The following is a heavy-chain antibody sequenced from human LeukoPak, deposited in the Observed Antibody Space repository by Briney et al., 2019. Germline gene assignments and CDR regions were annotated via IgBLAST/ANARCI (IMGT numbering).Heavy chain of an antibody. CDR2: INTDGTNT. J-gene: IGHJ4*02. V-gene: IGHV3-74*01. CDR1: GFSFRSYW. D-gene: IGHD4-17*01. CDR3: ARVSPPLQDGIDY. Sequence: PGGSLRLSCAASGFSFRSYWMHWVRQAPGKGLVWVSRINTDGTNTGYADSVKGRFTISRDNAKNTLYLQMNSLRAEDTAVYYCARVSPPLQDGIDYWGQGTLVTVSS.